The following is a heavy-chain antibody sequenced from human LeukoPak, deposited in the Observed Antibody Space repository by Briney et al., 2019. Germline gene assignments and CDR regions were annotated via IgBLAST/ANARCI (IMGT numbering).Heavy chain of an antibody. J-gene: IGHJ4*02. D-gene: IGHD2-2*01. CDR1: GYTFTSYD. Sequence: ASVKVSCKASGYTFTSYDINWVRQATGQGLEWMGWMNPNSGNTGYAQKFQGRVTMTRNTSISTAYMELSSLRSEDTAVYYCARGGAGRIVVVPAAIAYWGQGTLVTVSS. CDR2: MNPNSGNT. CDR3: ARGGAGRIVVVPAAIAY. V-gene: IGHV1-8*01.